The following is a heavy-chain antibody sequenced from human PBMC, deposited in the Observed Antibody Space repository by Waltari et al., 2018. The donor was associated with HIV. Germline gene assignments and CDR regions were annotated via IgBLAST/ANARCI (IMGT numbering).Heavy chain of an antibody. Sequence: QVELVEYGGVIVRPGRSLRLSLVVSALTFRSSAMHWVRQVPGKGSEWVAVIVYDVSETYYAGAVRGRFTISRDNAKNTLSLLMDRLTLDDTALYYCAKATGRRSGPYDSWGQGTLVTVSS. V-gene: IGHV3-30*04. CDR1: ALTFRSSA. CDR3: AKATGRRSGPYDS. CDR2: IVYDVSET. D-gene: IGHD3-10*01. J-gene: IGHJ4*02.